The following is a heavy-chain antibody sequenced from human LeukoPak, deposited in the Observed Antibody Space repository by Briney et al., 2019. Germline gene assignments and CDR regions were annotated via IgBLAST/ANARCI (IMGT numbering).Heavy chain of an antibody. CDR2: ISAYNGNT. Sequence: GASVKVSCQASGYTFTSYGISWVRQAPGQGLEWMGWISAYNGNTNYAQKLQGGVTMTTDTSTSTAYMELRSLRSDDTAVYYCARAFDPSYDFWSGYLFPYLVDWGQGTLVTVSS. D-gene: IGHD3-3*01. CDR1: GYTFTSYG. CDR3: ARAFDPSYDFWSGYLFPYLVD. J-gene: IGHJ4*02. V-gene: IGHV1-18*01.